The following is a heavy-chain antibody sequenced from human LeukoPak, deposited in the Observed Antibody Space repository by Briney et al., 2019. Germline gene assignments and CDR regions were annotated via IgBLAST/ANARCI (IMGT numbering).Heavy chain of an antibody. CDR1: GGSFSGYY. V-gene: IGHV4-34*01. D-gene: IGHD5-18*01. CDR3: ARVRQLWLWYGMDV. J-gene: IGHJ6*02. Sequence: SETLSLTCAVYGGSFSGYYWSWVRQPPAKGLEWLGEINQSGSTNYNPSLKSRVTISVDTSKNQFSLKLSSVTAADTAVYCCARVRQLWLWYGMDVWGQGTTVTVSS. CDR2: INQSGST.